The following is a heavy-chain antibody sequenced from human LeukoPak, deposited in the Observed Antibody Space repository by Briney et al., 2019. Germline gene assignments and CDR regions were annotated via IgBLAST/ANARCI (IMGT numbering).Heavy chain of an antibody. CDR1: GYTFTGYY. CDR3: ARGRLLAAKYYFDY. V-gene: IGHV1-2*02. Sequence: GASVKVSCKASGYTFTGYYMHWVRQAPGQGLEWIGWINPNSGGTNYAQKFQGRVTMSRDTPIGTAYMELSRLRSDDTAVYYCARGRLLAAKYYFDYWGQGTLVTVSS. J-gene: IGHJ4*02. CDR2: INPNSGGT. D-gene: IGHD2/OR15-2a*01.